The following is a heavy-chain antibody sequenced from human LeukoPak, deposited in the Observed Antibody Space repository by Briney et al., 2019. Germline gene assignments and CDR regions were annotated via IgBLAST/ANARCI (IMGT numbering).Heavy chain of an antibody. Sequence: GGSLILSCAASGFTFGSYAMSWGRQAPGKGLEGVSGINNSGDNTYYADSVKGRFTISRDNSKNTLYLQMNSLRAEDTAVYYCAKDRASDSWFFYGMDVWGKGTTVTVSS. D-gene: IGHD6-13*01. J-gene: IGHJ6*04. V-gene: IGHV3-23*01. CDR2: INNSGDNT. CDR1: GFTFGSYA. CDR3: AKDRASDSWFFYGMDV.